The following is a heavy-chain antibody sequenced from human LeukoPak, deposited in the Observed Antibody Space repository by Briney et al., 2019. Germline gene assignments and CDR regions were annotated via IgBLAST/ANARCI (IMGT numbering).Heavy chain of an antibody. D-gene: IGHD6-19*01. CDR1: GFLFDYAW. J-gene: IGHJ4*02. CDR2: IKTENDGATT. V-gene: IGHV3-15*01. Sequence: GGAPRISCEGLGFLFDYAWGGWGRPAPGEGLGWVGRIKTENDGATTDYSEPVKGRFTISRDDAQRTVYLQMNSLKTEDSGVYYCITPSGWHIDYWGRGTLVTVSS. CDR3: ITPSGWHIDY.